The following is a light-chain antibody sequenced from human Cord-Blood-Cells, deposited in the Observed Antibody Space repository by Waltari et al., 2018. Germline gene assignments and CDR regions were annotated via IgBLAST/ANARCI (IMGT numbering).Light chain of an antibody. CDR1: SSDVGGDKP. V-gene: IGLV2-23*01. Sequence: QSALTQPAPVSGYTGQPKTISRTGTSSDVGGDKPATWYQQHPGKAPKLMIYEGSKRPSGVSNRFSGSKSGNTASLTISGLQAEDEADYYCCSYAGSSTYVFGTGTKVTVL. CDR3: CSYAGSSTYV. CDR2: EGS. J-gene: IGLJ1*01.